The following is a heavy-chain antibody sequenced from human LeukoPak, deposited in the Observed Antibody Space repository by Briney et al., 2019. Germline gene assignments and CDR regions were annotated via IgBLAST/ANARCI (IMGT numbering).Heavy chain of an antibody. J-gene: IGHJ4*02. CDR2: IYYSGST. Sequence: PSETLSLTCTVSGGSISSYYWSWIRQPPGKGLEWIGYIYYSGSTNYNPSLKSRVTISVDTSKNQFSPKLSSVTAADTAEYYCAREPYGSGTFDYWGQGTLVTVSA. CDR1: GGSISSYY. V-gene: IGHV4-59*01. CDR3: AREPYGSGTFDY. D-gene: IGHD3-10*01.